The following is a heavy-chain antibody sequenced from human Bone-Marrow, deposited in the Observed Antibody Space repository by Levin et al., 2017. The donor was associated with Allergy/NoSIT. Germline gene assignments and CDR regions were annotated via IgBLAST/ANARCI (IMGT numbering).Heavy chain of an antibody. V-gene: IGHV1-2*02. CDR3: ARHGRLFGDGIDS. CDR1: GFTFSGYW. J-gene: IGHJ4*02. D-gene: IGHD5-24*01. CDR2: INPSNGAT. Sequence: ASVKVSCKASGFTFSGYWIHWVRQAPGQGLEWVGWINPSNGATNYAQNFQGRVTMTRDTSTSAVYLELSSLVPGDTAVFFCARHGRLFGDGIDSWGQGTLVTVSS.